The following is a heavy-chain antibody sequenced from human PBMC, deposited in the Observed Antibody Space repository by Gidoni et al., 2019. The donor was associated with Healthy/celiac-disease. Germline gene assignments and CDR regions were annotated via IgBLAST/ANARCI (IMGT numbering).Heavy chain of an antibody. Sequence: EVQLLESGGGLVQPGGSLGLSCAASGFTFSSYAMSWVRQAPGKGLEWVSAISGRGGSTYYADSVKGRFTISRDNSKNTLYLQMNSLRAEDTAVYYCAKHPSSRYYYYGMDVWGQGTTVTVSS. CDR1: GFTFSSYA. D-gene: IGHD6-6*01. J-gene: IGHJ6*02. CDR3: AKHPSSRYYYYGMDV. CDR2: ISGRGGST. V-gene: IGHV3-23*01.